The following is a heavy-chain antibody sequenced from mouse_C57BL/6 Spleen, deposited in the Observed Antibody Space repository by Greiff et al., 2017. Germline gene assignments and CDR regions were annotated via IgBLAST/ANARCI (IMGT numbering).Heavy chain of an antibody. Sequence: EVKLVESGGGLVKPGGSLKLSCAASGFTFSDYGMHWVRQAPEKGLEWVAYISSGSSTIYYADTVKGRFTISRDNAKNTLCLQMTSLRSEDTAMYYCARPSTVYYFDYWGQGTTLTVSS. V-gene: IGHV5-17*01. CDR2: ISSGSSTI. J-gene: IGHJ2*01. D-gene: IGHD4-1*02. CDR3: ARPSTVYYFDY. CDR1: GFTFSDYG.